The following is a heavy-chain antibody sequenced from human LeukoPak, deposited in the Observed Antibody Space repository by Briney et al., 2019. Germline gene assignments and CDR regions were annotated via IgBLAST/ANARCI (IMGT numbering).Heavy chain of an antibody. CDR2: ISGSGGST. D-gene: IGHD6-6*01. CDR1: GFTFSSYA. V-gene: IGHV3-23*01. CDR3: ASSDSVARPLIDY. Sequence: GGSLRLSCAASGFTFSSYAMSWVRQAPGKGLEWVSAISGSGGSTYYADSVKGRFTISRDNSKNTLYLQMNSLRAEDTAVYDCASSDSVARPLIDYWGQGTLVTVSS. J-gene: IGHJ4*02.